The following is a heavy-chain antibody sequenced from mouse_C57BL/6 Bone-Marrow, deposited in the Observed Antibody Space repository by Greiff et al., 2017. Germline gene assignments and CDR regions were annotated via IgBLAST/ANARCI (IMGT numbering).Heavy chain of an antibody. CDR2: IYPRSGNT. CDR3: ASEYPLYAIDY. D-gene: IGHD2-10*02. V-gene: IGHV1-81*01. Sequence: QVQLQQSGAELARPGASVKLSCKASGYTFTSYGISWVKQRTGQGLEWIGEIYPRSGNTYYNEKFKGKTTLTADKSSSTAYMQLRCLTSEDSAVYFCASEYPLYAIDYWGQGTSVTVSA. CDR1: GYTFTSYG. J-gene: IGHJ4*01.